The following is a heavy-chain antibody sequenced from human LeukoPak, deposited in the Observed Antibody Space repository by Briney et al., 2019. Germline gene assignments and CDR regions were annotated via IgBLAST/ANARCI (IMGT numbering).Heavy chain of an antibody. CDR1: GFTVSSNY. CDR2: ISGSGGIT. V-gene: IGHV3-23*01. Sequence: PGGSLRLSCAASGFTVSSNYMSWVRQALGKGLEWVSEISGSGGITYYADSVEGRFTISRDNSKNTVYLQMNSLRAEDTAVYYCARAAQWLVTFFDYWGQGTLVTVSS. D-gene: IGHD6-19*01. J-gene: IGHJ4*02. CDR3: ARAAQWLVTFFDY.